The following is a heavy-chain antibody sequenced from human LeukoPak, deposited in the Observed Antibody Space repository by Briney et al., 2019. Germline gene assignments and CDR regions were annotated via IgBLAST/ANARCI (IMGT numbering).Heavy chain of an antibody. V-gene: IGHV3-30*18. J-gene: IGHJ2*01. CDR1: GFTFSSYG. CDR2: IPYDGGNK. CDR3: AKDQVPSIHWYFDL. Sequence: GGSLRLPCAASGFTFSSYGLHWVRQAPGKGLEWVAVIPYDGGNKYYADSVKGRFTISRDNSKNTLYLQMNSLRAEDTAVYYCAKDQVPSIHWYFDLWGRGTLVTVSS. D-gene: IGHD2-2*01.